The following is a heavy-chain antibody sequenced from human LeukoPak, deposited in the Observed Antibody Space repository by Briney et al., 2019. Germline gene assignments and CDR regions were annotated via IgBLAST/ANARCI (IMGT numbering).Heavy chain of an antibody. V-gene: IGHV3-53*01. J-gene: IGHJ6*03. Sequence: PRRSRRLSCAASGFTVSSNYMSRVRQAPGKGLEWVSVIYNGGESYYEDSVRGRFTISRDNSKNTLHLQMNSLRAEDTAVYYCATRTMAAVTHYMDVWGQGTTVTVSS. CDR1: GFTVSSNY. CDR3: ATRTMAAVTHYMDV. CDR2: IYNGGES. D-gene: IGHD6-13*01.